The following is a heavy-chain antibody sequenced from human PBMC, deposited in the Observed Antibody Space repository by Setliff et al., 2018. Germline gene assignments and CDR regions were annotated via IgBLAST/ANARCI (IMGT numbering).Heavy chain of an antibody. J-gene: IGHJ4*02. CDR3: ARRGTTAFDF. D-gene: IGHD4-4*01. CDR1: GFTFSTYT. Sequence: GGSLRLSCAASGFTFSTYTMNWVRQAPGKGLEWVSSISSSSGYIYYADSVRGRFTVSRDNAKNTLYLEMNNLRAEDSAVYYCARRGTTAFDFWGLGTLVTVSS. CDR2: ISSSSGYI. V-gene: IGHV3-21*01.